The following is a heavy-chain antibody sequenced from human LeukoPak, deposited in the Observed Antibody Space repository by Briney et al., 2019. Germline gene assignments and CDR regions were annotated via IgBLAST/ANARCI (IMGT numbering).Heavy chain of an antibody. Sequence: SETLSLTCAVYGGSFSGYYWSWIRQPPGKGLEWMGEINHSGSTNYNPSLKSRVIISVDTSKNQFSLKLTSVNAADTAVYYCARLVFSSIWGQGTLVTVSS. V-gene: IGHV4-34*01. D-gene: IGHD6-19*01. CDR1: GGSFSGYY. CDR2: INHSGST. CDR3: ARLVFSSI. J-gene: IGHJ4*02.